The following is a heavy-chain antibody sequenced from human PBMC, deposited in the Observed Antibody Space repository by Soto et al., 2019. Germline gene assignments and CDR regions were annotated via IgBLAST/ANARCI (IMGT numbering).Heavy chain of an antibody. Sequence: GSLRLSCAASGFNFSSYAMHWVRQAPGKGLEWVAVISYDGGKKYYADSVKGRFTISRDNSKNTLYVEMNSLSAEDTAVYYCAREGQPAAGTTPHNWGQGTLVTVYS. J-gene: IGHJ4*02. CDR2: ISYDGGKK. CDR1: GFNFSSYA. CDR3: AREGQPAAGTTPHN. V-gene: IGHV3-30*04. D-gene: IGHD6-13*01.